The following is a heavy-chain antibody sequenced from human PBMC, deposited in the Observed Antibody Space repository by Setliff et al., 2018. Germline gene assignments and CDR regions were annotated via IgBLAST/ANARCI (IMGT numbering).Heavy chain of an antibody. CDR3: TKDRSDSGYAGFDY. J-gene: IGHJ4*02. V-gene: IGHV3-43D*04. CDR1: GFNFDEFA. D-gene: IGHD5-12*01. Sequence: GGSLRLSCVGSGFNFDEFAMHWVRQAPGKGLERVSFISWDGSGTSYADSVTGRFTISRDNSKVSLFLEMNSLTTEDTALYYCTKDRSDSGYAGFDYWGQGSQVTVSS. CDR2: ISWDGSGT.